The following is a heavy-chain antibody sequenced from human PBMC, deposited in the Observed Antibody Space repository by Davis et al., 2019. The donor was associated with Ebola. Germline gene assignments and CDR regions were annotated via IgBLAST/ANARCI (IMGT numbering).Heavy chain of an antibody. Sequence: HSQTLSLTCALSGDSASITSGGWNWIRQSPSRGLEWLGRTYYDSKWYHDYSLSVRSRIAINADTSKNQFSLQLNSVTPDDTAVYYCVRGWLRAWFDSWGQGTLVTVSS. J-gene: IGHJ5*01. CDR2: TYYDSKWYH. V-gene: IGHV6-1*01. CDR1: GDSASITSGG. CDR3: VRGWLRAWFDS. D-gene: IGHD5-12*01.